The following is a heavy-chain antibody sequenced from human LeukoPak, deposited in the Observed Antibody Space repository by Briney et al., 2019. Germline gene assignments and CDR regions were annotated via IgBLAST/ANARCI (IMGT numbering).Heavy chain of an antibody. V-gene: IGHV4-59*01. D-gene: IGHD1-1*01. CDR2: IYYSGST. J-gene: IGHJ4*02. Sequence: PSETLSLTCTVSGGSISSYYWSWIRQPPGKGLEWIGYIYYSGSTNYNPSLKSRVTISVDTSKNQFSLKLSSVTAADTAVCYCAGYNRYYFDYWGQGTLVTVSS. CDR1: GGSISSYY. CDR3: AGYNRYYFDY.